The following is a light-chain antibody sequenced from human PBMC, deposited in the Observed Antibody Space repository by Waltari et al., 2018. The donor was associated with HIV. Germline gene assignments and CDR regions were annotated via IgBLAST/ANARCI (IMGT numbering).Light chain of an antibody. CDR1: QSVSNNY. CDR3: QQYGTSLVT. V-gene: IGKV3-20*01. Sequence: EIVLTQSPGTLSLSPGDRVTLSCRASQSVSNNYLAWYQQKPGQAPRLLIYGASNRATGIPDRFSASGSGTDFTLSISRLEPEEFAVYYCQQYGTSLVTFGQGTKLESK. CDR2: GAS. J-gene: IGKJ2*01.